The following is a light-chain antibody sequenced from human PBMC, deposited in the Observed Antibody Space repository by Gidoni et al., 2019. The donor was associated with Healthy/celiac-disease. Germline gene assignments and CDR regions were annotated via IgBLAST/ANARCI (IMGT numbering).Light chain of an antibody. Sequence: EIEMTQSPATLSVSPGERATLSCRASQSVSSNLAWYQQKPGQAPRLLIYGASTRATGIPARFSGSGSGTEFTLTISSLQSEDFAVYYCQQYNNWPPGTFGQGTNVEIK. CDR1: QSVSSN. V-gene: IGKV3-15*01. CDR2: GAS. CDR3: QQYNNWPPGT. J-gene: IGKJ1*01.